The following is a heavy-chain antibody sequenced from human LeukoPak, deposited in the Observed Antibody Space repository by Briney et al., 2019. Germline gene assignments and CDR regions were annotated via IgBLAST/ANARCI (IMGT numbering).Heavy chain of an antibody. J-gene: IGHJ4*02. CDR1: WDSVSSNSAA. D-gene: IGHD2-2*01. CDR2: TYYRSKWYN. Sequence: KSSQTLALTCAISWDSVSSNSAAWNWIRQSPSTGLDWLGRTYYRSKWYNDYAVSVKSRITITPDTSKNHFSLQLNSVTPEDTAVYYCARDSLGHRSPADGFDYWGQGTLVTVSS. V-gene: IGHV6-1*01. CDR3: ARDSLGHRSPADGFDY.